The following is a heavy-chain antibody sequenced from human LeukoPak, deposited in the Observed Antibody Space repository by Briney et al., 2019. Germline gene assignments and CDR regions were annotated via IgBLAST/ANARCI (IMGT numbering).Heavy chain of an antibody. Sequence: ASVKVSCKASGYTFTGYYMHWVRQAPGQGLEWMGWINPNSGGTNYAQKFQGRVTMTRDTSISTAYMELSRLRSDDTAVYYCAREPTKIALYYDPKKERFDYWAREPWSPSPQ. V-gene: IGHV1-2*02. D-gene: IGHD3-22*01. CDR1: GYTFTGYY. CDR2: INPNSGGT. J-gene: IGHJ4*02. CDR3: AREPTKIALYYDPKKERFDY.